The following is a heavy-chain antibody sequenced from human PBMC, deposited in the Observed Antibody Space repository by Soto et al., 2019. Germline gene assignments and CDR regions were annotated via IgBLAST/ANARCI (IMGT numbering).Heavy chain of an antibody. D-gene: IGHD2-15*01. J-gene: IGHJ5*02. Sequence: PSQTLSLTCAVSGDSVSSNSAAWDWIRQSPSRGLEWLGRTYHRSKWYNDYAVSVKSRITINPDTSKNQFSLQLNSVTPEDTAVYYCARGLGYCSGGSCPVSNWFDPWGQGTLVTVSS. CDR1: GDSVSSNSAA. CDR2: TYHRSKWYN. V-gene: IGHV6-1*01. CDR3: ARGLGYCSGGSCPVSNWFDP.